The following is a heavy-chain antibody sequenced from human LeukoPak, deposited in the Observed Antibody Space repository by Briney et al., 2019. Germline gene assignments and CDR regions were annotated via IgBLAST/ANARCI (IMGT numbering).Heavy chain of an antibody. V-gene: IGHV1-69*01. CDR3: AREASGTQIDY. CDR1: VGTFSSYA. J-gene: IGHJ4*02. D-gene: IGHD1-1*01. CDR2: IIPIFGTA. Sequence: ASVKVSCKASVGTFSSYATRWVRQAPGQGLEWMGGIIPIFGTANYAQKFQGRVTITADESTSTAYMELSSLRSEDTAVYYCAREASGTQIDYWGQGTLVTVSS.